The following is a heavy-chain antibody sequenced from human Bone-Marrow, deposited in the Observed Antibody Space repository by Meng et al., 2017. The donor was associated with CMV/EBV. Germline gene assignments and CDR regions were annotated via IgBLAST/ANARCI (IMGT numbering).Heavy chain of an antibody. CDR1: GFTFSSYG. V-gene: IGHV3-21*01. D-gene: IGHD2-2*01. CDR2: ISSSSSYI. J-gene: IGHJ6*02. Sequence: GESLKISCAASGFTFSSYGMHWVRQAPGKGLEWVSSISSSSSYIYYADSVKGRFTISRDNAKNSLYLQMNSLRAEDTAVYYCARVKYCSSTSCPRGYYYYGMDVWGQGTTVTVSS. CDR3: ARVKYCSSTSCPRGYYYYGMDV.